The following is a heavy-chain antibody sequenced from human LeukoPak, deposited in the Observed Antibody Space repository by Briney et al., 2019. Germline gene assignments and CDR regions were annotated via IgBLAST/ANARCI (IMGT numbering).Heavy chain of an antibody. CDR1: GFIFSNYG. V-gene: IGHV3-23*01. D-gene: IGHD1-1*01. J-gene: IGHJ4*02. CDR3: ARDRVPGTSPKMDS. Sequence: GGSLRLSCAASGFIFSNYGMSWVRQTPGKGLEWVSVIGGNGHETFYTDSVKGRFTISRDNSMNTLYLQMNSLGAEDTALYYCARDRVPGTSPKMDSWGQGTLVTVSS. CDR2: IGGNGHET.